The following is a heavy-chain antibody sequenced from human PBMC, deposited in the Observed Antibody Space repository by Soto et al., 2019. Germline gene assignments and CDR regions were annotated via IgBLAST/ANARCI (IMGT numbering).Heavy chain of an antibody. CDR3: AILVFGVYTHIGFAP. Sequence: GESLKNSCKGSGFNFNRYWIGWVRQMPGKGLEWMGIIYPGDSDTRYSPSFQGQVTFSADKSISTAYLQWNRLEASDTAIYYCAILVFGVYTHIGFAPWGGGSLVTVSS. V-gene: IGHV5-51*01. J-gene: IGHJ5*02. D-gene: IGHD3-3*01. CDR1: GFNFNRYW. CDR2: IYPGDSDT.